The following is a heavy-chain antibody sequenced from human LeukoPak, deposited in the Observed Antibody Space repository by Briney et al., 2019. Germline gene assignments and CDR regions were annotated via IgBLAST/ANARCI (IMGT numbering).Heavy chain of an antibody. V-gene: IGHV3-21*01. CDR3: RFGDFNDY. D-gene: IGHD3-10*01. CDR1: GFTFNTYG. Sequence: GGSLRLSCAASGFTFNTYGMHWARQAPGKGLEWVSSITSSSSSMSYADSVEGRFTISRDNAKNSLYLQMNSLSAEDTAVYYCRFGDFNDYWGQGTLVTVSS. J-gene: IGHJ4*02. CDR2: ITSSSSSM.